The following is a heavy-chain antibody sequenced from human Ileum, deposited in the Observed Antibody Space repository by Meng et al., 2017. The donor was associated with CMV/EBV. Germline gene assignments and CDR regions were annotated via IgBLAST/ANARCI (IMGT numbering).Heavy chain of an antibody. Sequence: ESLKISCAASGFTFSSYWMHWVRQAPGKGLVWVSRINSEGSSTSYADSVKDRFTISRDNAKNTLYLQMNSLRAEDTAVYYCASGVMVRGAYGMDVWGQGTTVTVSS. CDR2: INSEGSST. V-gene: IGHV3-74*01. J-gene: IGHJ6*02. D-gene: IGHD3-10*01. CDR1: GFTFSSYW. CDR3: ASGVMVRGAYGMDV.